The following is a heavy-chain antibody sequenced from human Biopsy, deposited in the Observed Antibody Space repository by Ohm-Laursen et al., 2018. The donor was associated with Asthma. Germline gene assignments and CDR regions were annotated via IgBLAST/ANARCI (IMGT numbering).Heavy chain of an antibody. J-gene: IGHJ6*02. CDR1: GFTFSSYG. CDR2: ISFDGSNK. CDR3: AKDTEGRYDFWSGLSYNYYGMDV. Sequence: SLRLSCAASGFTFSSYGMYWVRQAPGKGLERVAVISFDGSNKYYADSVKGRFTISRDNSKNTLYLQMNSLRAEDTAVYYCAKDTEGRYDFWSGLSYNYYGMDVWGQGTTVTVSS. V-gene: IGHV3-30*18. D-gene: IGHD3-3*01.